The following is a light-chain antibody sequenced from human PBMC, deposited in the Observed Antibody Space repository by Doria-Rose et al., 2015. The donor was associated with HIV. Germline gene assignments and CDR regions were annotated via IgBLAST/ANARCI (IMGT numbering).Light chain of an antibody. Sequence: EIVMTQSPVTLSLYPGERAAVSCRASQIVTSSLVWYQQRSGQPPRLLIYDASNRATGVPARFSGSGSGTDFTLTISSREPEDSAVYYCQQRAIPLTFGGGTKVEIK. CDR3: QQRAIPLT. V-gene: IGKV3-11*01. J-gene: IGKJ4*01. CDR1: QIVTSS. CDR2: DAS.